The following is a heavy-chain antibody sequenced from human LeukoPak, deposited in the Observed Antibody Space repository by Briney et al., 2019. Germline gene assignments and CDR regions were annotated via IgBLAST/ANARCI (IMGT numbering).Heavy chain of an antibody. CDR1: GFTFSSYA. V-gene: IGHV3-23*01. D-gene: IGHD3-10*01. Sequence: PGGSLRLSCAASGFTFSSYAMSWVRQAPGKGLEWVSAISGSGGSTYYADSVKGRFTISRDNSKNTLYLQMNSLRAEDTAVYYCAFVRDYYGSSNPFDYWGQGTLVTVSS. J-gene: IGHJ4*02. CDR2: ISGSGGST. CDR3: AFVRDYYGSSNPFDY.